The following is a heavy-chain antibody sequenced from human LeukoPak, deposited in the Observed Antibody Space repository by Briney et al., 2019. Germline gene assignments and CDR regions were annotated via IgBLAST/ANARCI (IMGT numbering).Heavy chain of an antibody. CDR3: AREDSSGWYRNY. D-gene: IGHD6-19*01. V-gene: IGHV1-69*05. CDR2: IIPIFGTA. Sequence: SVKVSCKASGGTFSSHAISWVRQAPGQGLEWMGRIIPIFGTANYAQKFQGRVTITTDESTSTAYMELSSLRSEDTAVYYCAREDSSGWYRNYWGQGTLVTVSS. J-gene: IGHJ4*02. CDR1: GGTFSSHA.